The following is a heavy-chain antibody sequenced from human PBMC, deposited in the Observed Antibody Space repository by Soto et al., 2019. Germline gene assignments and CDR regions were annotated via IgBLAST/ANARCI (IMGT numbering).Heavy chain of an antibody. CDR1: GFTFISYA. CDR3: AREWVEPEIYYYYGMDV. Sequence: GGSLRLSCAASGFTFISYAMHWGRQAPGKGLEWVAVISYDGSNKYYADSVKGRFTISRDNSKNTLYLQMNSLRAEDTAVYYCAREWVEPEIYYYYGMDVWGQGTTVTVSS. J-gene: IGHJ6*02. CDR2: ISYDGSNK. D-gene: IGHD1-26*01. V-gene: IGHV3-30-3*01.